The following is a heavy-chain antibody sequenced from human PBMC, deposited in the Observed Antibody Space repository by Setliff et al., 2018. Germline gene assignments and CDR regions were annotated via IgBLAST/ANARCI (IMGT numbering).Heavy chain of an antibody. V-gene: IGHV1-18*01. CDR2: NSAYNGNT. CDR3: ARSGSGVHYYYVDV. J-gene: IGHJ6*03. CDR1: GYTFTSYG. Sequence: ASVKVSCKASGYTFTSYGISWVRQAPGQGLEWMGWNSAYNGNTNYAQKLQGRVTMTTDTSTSTAYMELRSLRSDDTAVYYCARSGSGVHYYYVDVWGKGTTVTVSS. D-gene: IGHD7-27*01.